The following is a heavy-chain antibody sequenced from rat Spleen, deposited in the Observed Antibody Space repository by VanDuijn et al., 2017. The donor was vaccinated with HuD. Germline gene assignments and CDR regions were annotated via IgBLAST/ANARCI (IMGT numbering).Heavy chain of an antibody. CDR3: ARRHYGYTDYFDY. CDR1: GFTFSNYG. D-gene: IGHD1-9*01. CDR2: ISPSGGNT. Sequence: EVQLVESGGGLVQPGRSLKLSCAASGFTFSNYGTHWIRQAPTKGLEWVASISPSGGNTYYRDSVKGRFTISRDNAKSSLYLQMDSLRSEDTATYYCARRHYGYTDYFDYWGQGVMVTVSS. V-gene: IGHV5-19*01. J-gene: IGHJ2*01.